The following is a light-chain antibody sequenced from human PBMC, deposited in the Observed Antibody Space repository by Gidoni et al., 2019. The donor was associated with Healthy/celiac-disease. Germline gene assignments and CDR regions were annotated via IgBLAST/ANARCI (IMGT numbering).Light chain of an antibody. V-gene: IGLV6-57*02. CDR1: SGSIASNY. CDR3: QSYDSSNHAVV. Sequence: NFMLTQPHSVSESPGKTVTISCTGSSGSIASNYVQWYQQRPGSAPTTVIYEDNQRPSGVPDRFSGSIDSSSNSASHTISGLKTEDEADYYCQSYDSSNHAVVFGGGTKLTVL. CDR2: EDN. J-gene: IGLJ2*01.